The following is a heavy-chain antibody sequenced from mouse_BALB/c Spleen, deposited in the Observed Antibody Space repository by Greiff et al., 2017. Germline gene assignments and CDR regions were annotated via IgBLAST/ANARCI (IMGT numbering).Heavy chain of an antibody. D-gene: IGHD2-1*01. J-gene: IGHJ4*01. V-gene: IGHV1-9*01. CDR3: ARPYGNYVPYAMDY. Sequence: LVESGAELMKPGASVKISCKATGYTFSSYWIEWVKQRPGHGLEWIGEILPGSGSTNYNEKFKGKATFTADTSSNTAYMQLSSLTSEDSAVYYCARPYGNYVPYAMDYWGQGTSVTVSS. CDR2: ILPGSGST. CDR1: GYTFSSYW.